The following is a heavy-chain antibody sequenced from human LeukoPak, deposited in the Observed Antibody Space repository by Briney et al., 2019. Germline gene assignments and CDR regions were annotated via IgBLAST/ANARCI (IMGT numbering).Heavy chain of an antibody. Sequence: GASVKVSCKVSGYTLTELSMHWVRQAPGKGLEWMGGFDPEDGETIYAQKFQGRVTMTGDTSTDTAYMELSSLRSEDTAVYYCATDVVVPAAMCFDYWGQGTLVTVSS. CDR2: FDPEDGET. CDR3: ATDVVVPAAMCFDY. CDR1: GYTLTELS. D-gene: IGHD2-2*01. V-gene: IGHV1-24*01. J-gene: IGHJ4*02.